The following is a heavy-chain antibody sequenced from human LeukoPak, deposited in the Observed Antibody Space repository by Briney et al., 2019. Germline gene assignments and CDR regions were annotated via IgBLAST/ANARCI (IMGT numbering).Heavy chain of an antibody. CDR2: IYSGGST. V-gene: IGHV3-66*02. CDR3: VKQSKYYYYMDV. J-gene: IGHJ6*03. D-gene: IGHD6-19*01. Sequence: PGGSLRLSCAASGFTVSSNYMSWVRQAPGKGLEWVSVIYSGGSTYYADSVKGRFTISRDNSKNTLYLQMNSLRAEDTAVYYCVKQSKYYYYMDVWAKGTTVTVSS. CDR1: GFTVSSNY.